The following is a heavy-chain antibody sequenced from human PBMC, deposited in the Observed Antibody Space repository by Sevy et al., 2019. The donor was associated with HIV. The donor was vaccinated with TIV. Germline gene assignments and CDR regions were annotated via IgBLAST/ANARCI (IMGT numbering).Heavy chain of an antibody. V-gene: IGHV4-4*07. CDR2: IHSSGST. Sequence: SETLSLTCTFSGGSMTYFYWSWSRQPAGKGLEWIGRIHSSGSTDYNPSLKSRVTMSVDTSRNQFSLKLTSVTAADMAVYYCARDPEPWGQGTLVTVSS. CDR1: GGSMTYFY. CDR3: ARDPEP. J-gene: IGHJ5*02.